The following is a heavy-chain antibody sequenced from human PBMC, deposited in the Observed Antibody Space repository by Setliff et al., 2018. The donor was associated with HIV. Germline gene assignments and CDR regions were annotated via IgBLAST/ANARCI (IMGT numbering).Heavy chain of an antibody. V-gene: IGHV4-31*03. CDR3: ARGFDYAQRPPLYYFDY. J-gene: IGHJ4*02. Sequence: PSETLSLTCTVSGASISSGGYYWSWIRQHPGKGLEWIGYIYYSGNPFYNPSLRSRVTISLDTSKNQFSLKLSSVTAADTAVYYCARGFDYAQRPPLYYFDYWGQGTLVTVS. D-gene: IGHD2-2*01. CDR2: IYYSGNP. CDR1: GASISSGGYY.